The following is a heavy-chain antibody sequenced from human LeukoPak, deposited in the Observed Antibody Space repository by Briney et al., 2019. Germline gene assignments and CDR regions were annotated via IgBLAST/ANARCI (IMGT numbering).Heavy chain of an antibody. Sequence: GGSLRLSWAASGFTFSNYAMGWVRQAPGEGLEWVSSISGRAIRTYYADSVKGRVTISRDNSENTLFLQMNSLRAEDTAVYYCAKGFYEILTGYFPFDLRGQGTLVTVSS. V-gene: IGHV3-23*01. CDR1: GFTFSNYA. J-gene: IGHJ4*02. CDR2: ISGRAIRT. CDR3: AKGFYEILTGYFPFDL. D-gene: IGHD3-9*01.